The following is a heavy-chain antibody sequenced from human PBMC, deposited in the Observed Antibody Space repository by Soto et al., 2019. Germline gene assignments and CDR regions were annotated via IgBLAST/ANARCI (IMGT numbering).Heavy chain of an antibody. J-gene: IGHJ4*02. Sequence: QVQLQQWGAGLLKPSETLSLTCAVYGESFSGYYWSWIRQPPGKGLEWIGEINHGGSTNYNPSLKSSVTISIDTSMNQFSLKLSSVTAADTAVYYCARSIRRYLDYWGQGTLVTVSS. CDR2: INHGGST. D-gene: IGHD3-3*01. CDR1: GESFSGYY. CDR3: ARSIRRYLDY. V-gene: IGHV4-34*01.